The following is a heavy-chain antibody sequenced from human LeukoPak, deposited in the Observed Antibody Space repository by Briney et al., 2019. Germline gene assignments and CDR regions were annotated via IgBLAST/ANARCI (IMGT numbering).Heavy chain of an antibody. J-gene: IGHJ6*04. CDR2: IYYSGST. V-gene: IGHV4-31*03. D-gene: IGHD6-13*01. Sequence: PSQTLSLTCTVSAGSISSGGYYWSWIRQHPRKGLEWIGYIYYSGSTYYNPSLKSRVTISVDTSKNQFSLKLSSVTAADTAVYYCAREALVWGYYYYGMDVWGKGTTVTVSS. CDR1: AGSISSGGYY. CDR3: AREALVWGYYYYGMDV.